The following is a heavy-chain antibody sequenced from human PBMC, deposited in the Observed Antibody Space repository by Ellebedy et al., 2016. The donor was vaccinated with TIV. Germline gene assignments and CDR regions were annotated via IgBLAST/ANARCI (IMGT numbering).Heavy chain of an antibody. CDR2: TKQDGSEK. J-gene: IGHJ4*02. V-gene: IGHV3-7*01. CDR3: ARGGNWGLDY. D-gene: IGHD7-27*01. CDR1: GFTLSDHY. Sequence: GESLKISCAASGFTLSDHYMDWVRQAAGKELEWVANTKQDGSEKYYVDSVMGRFTISRDNAKNSLYRQTNSLRAEDTAVYYCARGGNWGLDYWGQGILVTVSS.